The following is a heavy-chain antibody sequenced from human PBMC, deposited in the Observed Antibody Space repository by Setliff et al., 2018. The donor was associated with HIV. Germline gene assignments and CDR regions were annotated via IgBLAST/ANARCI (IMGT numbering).Heavy chain of an antibody. CDR3: ARGVPLLPPHY. V-gene: IGHV4-39*07. J-gene: IGHJ4*02. D-gene: IGHD2-21*02. Sequence: SETLSLTCTVSGDSISSVSYYWGWIRQPPGKGPEWIGSIFYSETVYYGGRTYYSPSPKSRVTISVDTSKNQFSLSLTSVTAADTAVYYCARGVPLLPPHYWGQGTLVTVSS. CDR2: IFYSETVYYGGRT. CDR1: GDSISSVSYY.